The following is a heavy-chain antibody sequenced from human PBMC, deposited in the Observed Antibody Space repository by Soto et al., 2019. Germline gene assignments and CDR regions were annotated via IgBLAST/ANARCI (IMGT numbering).Heavy chain of an antibody. J-gene: IGHJ6*02. D-gene: IGHD2-15*01. V-gene: IGHV1-18*04. Sequence: ASVKVSCKASGYTFTSYCISWVRQAPGQGLEWMGWISAHNGNTNSAQKLRGRVTRTTDTSTSTAYMELRSLGSDDTSVYYCASHQSCVYFYYGMDVWGQGTTVTVSS. CDR3: ASHQSCVYFYYGMDV. CDR1: GYTFTSYC. CDR2: ISAHNGNT.